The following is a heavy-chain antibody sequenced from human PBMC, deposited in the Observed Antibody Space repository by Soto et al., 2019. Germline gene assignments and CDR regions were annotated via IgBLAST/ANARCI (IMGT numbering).Heavy chain of an antibody. CDR2: VYSSGTT. D-gene: IGHD2-15*01. J-gene: IGHJ4*02. V-gene: IGHV4-4*07. CDR3: ARYIGSYAYGEGY. CDR1: GGSINSYW. Sequence: SETLSLTCSVSGGSINSYWWSWIRQPAGKGLEWIGRVYSSGTTDYNPSLNSRATLSVGXXXXXFXLXLXXXTAAXTAVYYCARYIGSYAYGEGYWGQGIQVTVSS.